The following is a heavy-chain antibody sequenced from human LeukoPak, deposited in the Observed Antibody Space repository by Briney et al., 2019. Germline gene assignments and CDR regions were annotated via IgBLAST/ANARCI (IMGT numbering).Heavy chain of an antibody. V-gene: IGHV4-39*07. CDR3: TRDPLNWFDP. CDR2: IYHTGST. Sequence: PSETLSLTCTVSGGSISTYYWGWIRQPPGKGLEWIGSIYHTGSTYYNSSLKSRVTISVDTSKNQFSLKLSSMTAADTAVYYCTRDPLNWFDPWGQGTLVTVSS. J-gene: IGHJ5*02. CDR1: GGSISTYY.